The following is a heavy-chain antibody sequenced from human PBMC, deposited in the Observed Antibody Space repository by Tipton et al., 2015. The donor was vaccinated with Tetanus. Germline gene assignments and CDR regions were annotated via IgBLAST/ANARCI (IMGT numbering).Heavy chain of an antibody. CDR2: ISSSSSTI. J-gene: IGHJ4*02. V-gene: IGHV3-48*01. CDR3: ARGGYCSGGSCYSVLDY. Sequence: SLRLSCAASGFTFSSYAMTWARQAPGKGLEWVSYISSSSSTIYYADSVKGRFTISRDNAKNSLYLQMNSLRAEDTAVYYCARGGYCSGGSCYSVLDYWGQGTLVTVSS. CDR1: GFTFSSYA. D-gene: IGHD2-15*01.